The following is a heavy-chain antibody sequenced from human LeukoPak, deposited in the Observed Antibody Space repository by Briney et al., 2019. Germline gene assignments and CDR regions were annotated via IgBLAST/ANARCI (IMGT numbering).Heavy chain of an antibody. CDR2: IYPGDSDT. V-gene: IGHV5-51*01. D-gene: IGHD2-21*01. Sequence: GESLKISCKGSGYSFTSYWIGSVRQMPGKGLEWMGIIYPGDSDTRYSPSFQGQVTISADKSISTAYLQWSSLKASDTAMYYCARGSGDYFGDYYYYYYGMDVWGQGTTVTVSS. CDR1: GYSFTSYW. CDR3: ARGSGDYFGDYYYYYYGMDV. J-gene: IGHJ6*02.